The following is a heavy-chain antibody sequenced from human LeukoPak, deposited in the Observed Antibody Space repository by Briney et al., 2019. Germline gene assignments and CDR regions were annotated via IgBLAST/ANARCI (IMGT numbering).Heavy chain of an antibody. D-gene: IGHD1-26*01. CDR2: MSSDGINT. J-gene: IGHJ4*02. CDR1: GFTFRTTG. CDR3: AKDHSDSGRAFEY. V-gene: IGHV3-30*18. Sequence: PGTSLRLSCATSGFTFRTTGAHWVRQGPGKGLEWVALMSSDGINTYYADSVKGRFTVSRDSSRDTLYLQMNSVRPDDTAVYYCAKDHSDSGRAFEYWGRGTLVTVSS.